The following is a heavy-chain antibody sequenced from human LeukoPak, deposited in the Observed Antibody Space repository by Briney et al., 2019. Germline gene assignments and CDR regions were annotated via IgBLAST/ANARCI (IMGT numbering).Heavy chain of an antibody. V-gene: IGHV1-18*04. D-gene: IGHD2-2*01. CDR3: ARDPDIVVVPAAKLLRFDDY. Sequence: ASVKVSCKASGYTFTGYYIHWVRQAPGQGLEWMGWISAYNGNTNYAQKLQGRVTMTTDTSTSTAYMELRSLRSDDTAVYYCARDPDIVVVPAAKLLRFDDYWGQGTLVTVSS. J-gene: IGHJ4*02. CDR1: GYTFTGYY. CDR2: ISAYNGNT.